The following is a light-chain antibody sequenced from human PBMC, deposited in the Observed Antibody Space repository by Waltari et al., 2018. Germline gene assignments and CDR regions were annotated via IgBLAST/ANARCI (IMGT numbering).Light chain of an antibody. CDR1: QSVSYS. CDR2: SAS. Sequence: EIVLTQSPATLSLSPGERATLSCRASQSVSYSLAWYQQKPGQTPRLLIYSASNRATGIPARFRGSGSWSDFTLTISSLEPEDFAVYYCQQRSSWPRTFGQGTKVEIK. CDR3: QQRSSWPRT. V-gene: IGKV3-11*01. J-gene: IGKJ1*01.